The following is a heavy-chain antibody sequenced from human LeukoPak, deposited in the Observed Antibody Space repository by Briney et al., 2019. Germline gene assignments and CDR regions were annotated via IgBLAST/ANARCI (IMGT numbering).Heavy chain of an antibody. D-gene: IGHD5-18*01. V-gene: IGHV3-30*18. J-gene: IGHJ6*02. CDR2: ISYDGSNK. CDR1: GFTFSSYG. Sequence: PGGSLRLSCAASGFTFSSYGMHWVRQAPGKGLEWVAVISYDGSNKYYADSVKGRFTISRDNSKNTLYLQMNSLRAEDTAVYYCVKHRGYSYGSLGMDVWGQGTTVTVSS. CDR3: VKHRGYSYGSLGMDV.